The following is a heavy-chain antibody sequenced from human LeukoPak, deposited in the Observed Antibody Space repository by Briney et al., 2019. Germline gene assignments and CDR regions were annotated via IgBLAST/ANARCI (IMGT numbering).Heavy chain of an antibody. CDR3: AKDLTDGGWYEPYFDY. Sequence: GGSLRLSCAASGFTCSSFGMRWVRQAPGKGLKWVAVISYDGSNKYYADSVKGRFTISRDNSKNTLYLQMNSLRPEDTAVYYCAKDLTDGGWYEPYFDYWGQGTLVTVSS. V-gene: IGHV3-30*18. CDR2: ISYDGSNK. J-gene: IGHJ4*02. CDR1: GFTCSSFG. D-gene: IGHD6-19*01.